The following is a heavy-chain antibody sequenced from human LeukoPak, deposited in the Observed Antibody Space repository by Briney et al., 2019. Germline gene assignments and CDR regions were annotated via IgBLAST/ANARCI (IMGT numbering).Heavy chain of an antibody. CDR1: GFTFSSYA. Sequence: GRSLRLSCAASGFTFSSYAMHWVRQAPGKGLEWVAVISYDGSNKYYADSVKGRFTISRDNSKNTLYLQMDSLRAEDTAVYYCARGITMVRGTWSAFEIWGQGTMVTVSS. D-gene: IGHD3-10*01. CDR3: ARGITMVRGTWSAFEI. V-gene: IGHV3-30-3*01. J-gene: IGHJ3*02. CDR2: ISYDGSNK.